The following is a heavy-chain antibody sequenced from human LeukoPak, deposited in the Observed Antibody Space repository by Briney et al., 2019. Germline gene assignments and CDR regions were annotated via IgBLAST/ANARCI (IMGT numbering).Heavy chain of an antibody. CDR1: GGSISSYY. Sequence: SETLSLTCTVSGGSISSYYWSWTRQPPGKGLEWIGYIYYSGSTNYNPSLKSRVTISVDTSKNQFSLKLSSVTAADTAVYYCARHEPYCTNGVCYSYYFDYWGQGTLVTVSS. D-gene: IGHD2-8*01. CDR2: IYYSGST. J-gene: IGHJ4*02. V-gene: IGHV4-59*08. CDR3: ARHEPYCTNGVCYSYYFDY.